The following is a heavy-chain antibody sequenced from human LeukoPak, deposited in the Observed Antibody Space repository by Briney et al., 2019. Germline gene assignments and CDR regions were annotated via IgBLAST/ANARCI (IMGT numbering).Heavy chain of an antibody. CDR1: GYIFTSYY. Sequence: ASVKVSCKASGYIFTSYYMHWVRQAPGQGLEWIGRINPNSGGTNYAQKFQGRVTMTRDTSISTAYMELSRLRSDDTAVYYCARDSGWYYFDYWGQGTLVTVSS. D-gene: IGHD6-19*01. CDR3: ARDSGWYYFDY. V-gene: IGHV1-2*06. CDR2: INPNSGGT. J-gene: IGHJ4*02.